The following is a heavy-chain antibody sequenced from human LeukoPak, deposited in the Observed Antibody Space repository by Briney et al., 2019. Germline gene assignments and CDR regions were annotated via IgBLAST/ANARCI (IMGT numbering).Heavy chain of an antibody. CDR1: GFTFSSFP. Sequence: GGSLRLSCAASGFTFSSFPMHWVRQAPGKGLEWVAAISYDGDNKHYADSVKGRFTISRDNSKHTLYLQMNSLRPEDTAVYYCAKGLWYYYDSSGYVDYWGQGTLVTVSS. J-gene: IGHJ4*02. V-gene: IGHV3-30*04. CDR2: ISYDGDNK. D-gene: IGHD3-22*01. CDR3: AKGLWYYYDSSGYVDY.